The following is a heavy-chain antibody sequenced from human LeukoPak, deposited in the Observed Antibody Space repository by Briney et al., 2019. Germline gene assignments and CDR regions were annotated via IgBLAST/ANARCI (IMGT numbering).Heavy chain of an antibody. J-gene: IGHJ4*02. Sequence: GGSLRLSCAASGFIFSSYSMGWVRQAPGRGLEWVGRIKSKTDGGTADYAAPVKGRFTISRDDSENTLYLQMNSLKTEDTAVYYCSRGPVAAYFDYWGQGTLVAVSS. D-gene: IGHD6-19*01. CDR2: IKSKTDGGTA. CDR3: SRGPVAAYFDY. V-gene: IGHV3-15*01. CDR1: GFIFSSYS.